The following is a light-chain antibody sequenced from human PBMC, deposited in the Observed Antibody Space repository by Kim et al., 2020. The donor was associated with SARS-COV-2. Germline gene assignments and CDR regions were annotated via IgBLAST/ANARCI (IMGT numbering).Light chain of an antibody. CDR2: GKN. J-gene: IGLJ1*01. CDR3: NSRDNSDNHVL. CDR1: SLRSYY. V-gene: IGLV3-19*01. Sequence: SSELTQDPVVSVALGQTVRITCQGDSLRSYYATWYQQKPGQAPLLVIYGKNNRPSGIPDRISGSSSGSTASLTITGAQAEDEADYYCNSRDNSDNHVLFG.